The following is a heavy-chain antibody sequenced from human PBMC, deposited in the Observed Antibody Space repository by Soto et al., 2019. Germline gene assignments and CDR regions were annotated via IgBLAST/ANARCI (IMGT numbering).Heavy chain of an antibody. CDR3: ARESRFLEWLSLNWFDP. CDR1: GFTFSSYS. V-gene: IGHV3-48*02. Sequence: EVQLVESGGGLVQPGGSLRLSCAASGFTFSSYSMNWVRQAPGKGLECVSYISSSSSTIYYADSVKGRFTISRDNAKNSRYLQMNSLRDEDTAVYYCARESRFLEWLSLNWFDPWGQGTLVTVSS. D-gene: IGHD3-3*01. J-gene: IGHJ5*02. CDR2: ISSSSSTI.